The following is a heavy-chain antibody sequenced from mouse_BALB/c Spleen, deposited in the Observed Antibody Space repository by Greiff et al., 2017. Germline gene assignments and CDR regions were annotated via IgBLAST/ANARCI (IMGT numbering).Heavy chain of an antibody. V-gene: IGHV1S29*02. CDR1: GYTFTDYN. J-gene: IGHJ1*01. CDR2: IYPYNGGT. CDR3: ARGDWYFDV. Sequence: EVQLHQSGPELVKPGASVKISCKASGYTFTDYNMHWVKQSHGKSLEWIGYIYPYNGGTGYNQKFKSKATLTVDNSSSTAYMELRSLTSEDSAVYYCARGDWYFDVWGAGTTVTVSS.